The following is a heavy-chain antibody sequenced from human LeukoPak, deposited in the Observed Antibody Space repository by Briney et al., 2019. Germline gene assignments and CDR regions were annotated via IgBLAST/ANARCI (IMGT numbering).Heavy chain of an antibody. D-gene: IGHD3-3*01. CDR3: ARSSITIFGVVILFDY. V-gene: IGHV4-59*01. CDR1: GGSISSYY. J-gene: IGHJ4*02. CDR2: IYYSGST. Sequence: SETLSLTCTVSGGSISSYYWSWIRQPPGKGLEWIGYIYYSGSTNYNPSLKSRVTISVDTSKNQFSLKLSSVTAADTAVYYRARSSITIFGVVILFDYWGQGTLVTVSS.